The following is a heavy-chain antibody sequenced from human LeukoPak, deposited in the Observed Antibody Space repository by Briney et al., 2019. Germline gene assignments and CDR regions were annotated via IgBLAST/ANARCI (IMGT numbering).Heavy chain of an antibody. V-gene: IGHV1-24*01. CDR1: GYTLTDLS. D-gene: IGHD6-13*01. J-gene: IGHJ6*02. CDR3: ATSRAAAAPSYYYGMDV. Sequence: ASVNVSCKVSGYTLTDLSMHWVRQAPGKGLEWMGGFDPEDGETIYAQKFQGRVTMTEDTSTDTAYMELSSLRSEDTAVYYCATSRAAAAPSYYYGMDVWGQGTTVTVSS. CDR2: FDPEDGET.